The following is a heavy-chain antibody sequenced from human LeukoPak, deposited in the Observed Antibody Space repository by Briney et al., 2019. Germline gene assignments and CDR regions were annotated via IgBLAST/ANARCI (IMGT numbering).Heavy chain of an antibody. D-gene: IGHD4-23*01. CDR3: ARGSRAYGGFDY. V-gene: IGHV1-46*01. Sequence: ASVKVSCKASGYTFSSYGISWVRQAPGQGLEWMGIINPSGASTSYAQKFQGRVTMTRDMSTSTVYMELSSLRSEDTAVYCCARGSRAYGGFDYWGQGTLVTVSS. J-gene: IGHJ4*02. CDR2: INPSGAST. CDR1: GYTFSSYG.